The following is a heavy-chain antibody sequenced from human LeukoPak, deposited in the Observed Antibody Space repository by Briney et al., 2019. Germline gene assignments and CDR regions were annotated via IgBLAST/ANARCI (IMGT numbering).Heavy chain of an antibody. CDR2: IYYSGST. D-gene: IGHD1-26*01. V-gene: IGHV4-39*07. Sequence: PSETLSLTCTVSGGSISSSSYYWGWIRQPPGKGLEWIGSIYYSGSTYYNPSLKSRVTISVDTSKNQFSLKLTSVTAADTAVYYCARERVGASGGAFDFWGQGTMVTVSS. CDR1: GGSISSSSYY. CDR3: ARERVGASGGAFDF. J-gene: IGHJ3*01.